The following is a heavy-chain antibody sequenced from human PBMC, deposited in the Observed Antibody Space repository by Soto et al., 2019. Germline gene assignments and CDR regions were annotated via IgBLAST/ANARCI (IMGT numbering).Heavy chain of an antibody. Sequence: GGSLRLSCAASGFTFSSYAMNWVRQAPGKGLEWVSAISGSGSSTYYADSVTGRFTISRDNSKNTLYLQMNSLRAEDTAVYYCAGGDVLQFLEWLSSTPMDVWGQGTTVTVSS. CDR3: AGGDVLQFLEWLSSTPMDV. CDR2: ISGSGSST. CDR1: GFTFSSYA. J-gene: IGHJ6*02. V-gene: IGHV3-23*01. D-gene: IGHD3-3*01.